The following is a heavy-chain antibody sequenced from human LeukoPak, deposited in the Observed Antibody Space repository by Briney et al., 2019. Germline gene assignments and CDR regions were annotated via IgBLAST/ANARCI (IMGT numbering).Heavy chain of an antibody. CDR2: IYISGST. D-gene: IGHD6-13*01. Sequence: SETLSLTCSVSGGSISSYYWSWIRQPAGKGLEWIGRIYISGSTNYNPSLKSRVTMSVDTPKNQFSLTLSSVTAADTAVYYCERESTLRAAAGGNYYYYYMDVWGKGTTVTVSS. J-gene: IGHJ6*03. CDR3: ERESTLRAAAGGNYYYYYMDV. CDR1: GGSISSYY. V-gene: IGHV4-4*07.